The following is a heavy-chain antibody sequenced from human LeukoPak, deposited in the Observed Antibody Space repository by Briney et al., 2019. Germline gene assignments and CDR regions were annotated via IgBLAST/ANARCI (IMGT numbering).Heavy chain of an antibody. CDR3: AREHDYGDYRVWDY. CDR1: GFTVSSNY. V-gene: IGHV3-66*01. Sequence: TGGSLRPSCAASGFTVSSNYMSWVRQAPGKGLEWVSVIYSGGSTYYADSVKGRFTISRDNSKNTLYLQMNSLRAEDTAVYYCAREHDYGDYRVWDYWGQGTLVTVSS. CDR2: IYSGGST. J-gene: IGHJ4*02. D-gene: IGHD4-17*01.